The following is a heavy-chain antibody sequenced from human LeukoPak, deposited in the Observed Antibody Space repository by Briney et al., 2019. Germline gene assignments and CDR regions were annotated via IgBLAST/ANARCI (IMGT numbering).Heavy chain of an antibody. CDR3: AKGYDSSGYYCDY. CDR2: ISGSGGST. V-gene: IGHV3-23*01. Sequence: PGGSLRLSCVASGFTFGKYWMSWVRQAPGKGLEWVSAISGSGGSTYYADSVKGRFTISRDNSKNTLYLQMNSLRAEDTAVYYCAKGYDSSGYYCDYWGQGTLVTVSS. D-gene: IGHD3-22*01. CDR1: GFTFGKYW. J-gene: IGHJ4*02.